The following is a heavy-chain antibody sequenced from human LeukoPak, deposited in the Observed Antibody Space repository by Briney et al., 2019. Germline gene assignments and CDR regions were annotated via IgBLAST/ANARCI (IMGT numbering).Heavy chain of an antibody. CDR2: IYYSGST. CDR3: ARTMTYYDFWSGSTKGWFDP. Sequence: SETLSLTCTVSGGSISSHYWSWIRQPPGKGLEWIGYIYYSGSTNYNPSLKSRVTTSVDTSKNQFSLKLSSVTAADTAVYYCARTMTYYDFWSGSTKGWFDPWGQGTLVTVSS. J-gene: IGHJ5*02. D-gene: IGHD3-3*01. V-gene: IGHV4-59*11. CDR1: GGSISSHY.